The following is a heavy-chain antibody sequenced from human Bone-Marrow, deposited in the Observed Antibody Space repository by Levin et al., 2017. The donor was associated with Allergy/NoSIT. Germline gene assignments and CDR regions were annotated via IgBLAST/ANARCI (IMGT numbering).Heavy chain of an antibody. CDR2: IIPMYGTS. J-gene: IGHJ6*02. V-gene: IGHV1-69*01. CDR3: VRGGAGSGYSMYGMDV. D-gene: IGHD6-25*01. CDR1: GGDFRGQA. Sequence: KISCKASGGDFRGQAISWVRQAPGEGLEWMGGIIPMYGTSNYAQNFQDRVTISADDSTNIAYLELSSLRSDDTAVYFCVRGGAGSGYSMYGMDVWGQGTTVTVAS.